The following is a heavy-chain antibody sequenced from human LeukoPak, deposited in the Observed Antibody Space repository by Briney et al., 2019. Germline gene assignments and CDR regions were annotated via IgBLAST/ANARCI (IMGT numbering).Heavy chain of an antibody. CDR3: ARDWGVSARPGYMDV. D-gene: IGHD6-6*01. CDR2: IYYSGNT. CDR1: SGSISTSNYY. Sequence: PSETLSLTCTVSSGSISTSNYYWGWIRQPPGKGLEWIGSIYYSGNTYYNPSLKSRVTISVDTSKNQFSLRLSSVTAADTAVYYCARDWGVSARPGYMDVWGKGTTVTVSS. J-gene: IGHJ6*03. V-gene: IGHV4-39*07.